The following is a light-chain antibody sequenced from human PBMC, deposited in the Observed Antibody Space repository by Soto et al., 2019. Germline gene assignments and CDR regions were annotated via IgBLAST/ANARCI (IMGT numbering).Light chain of an antibody. V-gene: IGLV2-11*01. J-gene: IGLJ1*01. CDR3: CSYAGSYTYV. CDR1: SSDVGGYNY. CDR2: DVS. Sequence: LTQPRSVSGSPGQSVTISCTGTSSDVGGYNYVSWYQQHPGKAPKLMIFDVSERPSGVPDRFSGSKSGNTASLTISGLQAEDEADYYCCSYAGSYTYVFGTGTKVTVL.